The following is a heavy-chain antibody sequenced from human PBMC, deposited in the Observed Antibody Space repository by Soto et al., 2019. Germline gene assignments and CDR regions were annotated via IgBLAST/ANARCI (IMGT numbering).Heavy chain of an antibody. D-gene: IGHD2-2*01. CDR3: AGEYIVVVPAAQGYFDY. V-gene: IGHV4-4*02. CDR2: IHHSGST. Sequence: SETLSLTCAVSGGSISSSNWWNWVRQPPGKGLEWIGEIHHSGSTNYNPSLKSRVTMSVDTSKNQFSLKLSSVTAADTAVYYCAGEYIVVVPAAQGYFDYWGQGTLVTVSS. J-gene: IGHJ4*02. CDR1: GGSISSSNW.